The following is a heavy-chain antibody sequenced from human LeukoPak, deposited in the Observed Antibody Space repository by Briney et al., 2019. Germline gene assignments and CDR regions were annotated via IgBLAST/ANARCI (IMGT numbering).Heavy chain of an antibody. V-gene: IGHV1-69*04. CDR3: ARASRTGDQPFDY. D-gene: IGHD7-27*01. CDR1: GYTFTSYG. CDR2: IIPILGIT. J-gene: IGHJ4*02. Sequence: ASVKVSCKASGYTFTSYGISWVRQAPGQGLEWMGRIIPILGITNYAQKFQDRVTVTADKYMNTVYMELSSLGSEDTALYYCARASRTGDQPFDYWGQGTLVTVSS.